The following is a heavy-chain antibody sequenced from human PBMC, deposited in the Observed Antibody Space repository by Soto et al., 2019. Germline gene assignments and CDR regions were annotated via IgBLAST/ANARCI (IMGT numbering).Heavy chain of an antibody. CDR3: AKDSLSSDGGYDLYYFDV. CDR2: ISGSGGST. D-gene: IGHD3-22*01. J-gene: IGHJ4*02. V-gene: IGHV3-23*01. CDR1: GFPFSRYA. Sequence: GGSLRLSCAASGFPFSRYAVSWVRQAPGKGLEWVSAISGSGGSTYFRDTVRGRFTISRDNSKNTLYLQMDSLRAEDTAVYYCAKDSLSSDGGYDLYYFDVGGQGTLVTVS.